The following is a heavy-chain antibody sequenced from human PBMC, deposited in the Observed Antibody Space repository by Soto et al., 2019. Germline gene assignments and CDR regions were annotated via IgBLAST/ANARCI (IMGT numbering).Heavy chain of an antibody. CDR1: GGSISRGAYY. D-gene: IGHD4-4*01. CDR3: VRATVEGGSL. J-gene: IGHJ4*02. CDR2: IYYSGTT. V-gene: IGHV4-31*03. Sequence: SETLSLTRTVSGGSISRGAYYWTWIRQHPGKGLEWIGYIYYSGTTSYNPSLKSRVTISVDTSKNQFSLKLSSVTAADTAVYYCVRATVEGGSLWGQGTLVTVPS.